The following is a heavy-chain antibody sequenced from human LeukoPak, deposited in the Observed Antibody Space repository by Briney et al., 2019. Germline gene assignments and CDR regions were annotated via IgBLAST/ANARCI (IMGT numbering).Heavy chain of an antibody. D-gene: IGHD2-2*01. CDR1: GYTFTSYD. Sequence: ASVKVSCKASGYTFTSYDINWVRQATGQGLEWMGWMNPNSGNTGYAQKFQGRVTMTRNTSISTAYMELSSLRSEDTAVYYCARDGIGPAAIPWFDPWGQGTLVTVSS. CDR2: MNPNSGNT. CDR3: ARDGIGPAAIPWFDP. V-gene: IGHV1-8*01. J-gene: IGHJ5*02.